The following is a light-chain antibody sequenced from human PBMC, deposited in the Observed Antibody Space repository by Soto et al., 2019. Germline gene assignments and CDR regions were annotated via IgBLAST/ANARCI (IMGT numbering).Light chain of an antibody. Sequence: EIVMTQSPATLSVSPGERATLSCRASQSISSELAWYQQKPGQPPRLLIYGASTRSTGVPARFTGCGSGSGFTLTISGLQSEDFAVYYCQQGHNWPLTFGQGTRLEI. CDR2: GAS. V-gene: IGKV3-15*01. CDR1: QSISSE. CDR3: QQGHNWPLT. J-gene: IGKJ2*01.